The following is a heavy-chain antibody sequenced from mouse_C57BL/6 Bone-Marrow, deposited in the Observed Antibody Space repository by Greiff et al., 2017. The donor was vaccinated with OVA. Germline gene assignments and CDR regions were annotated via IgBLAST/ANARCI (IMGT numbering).Heavy chain of an antibody. D-gene: IGHD3-1*01. CDR2: IDPENGDT. CDR3: TRGGYDAMDY. Sequence: EVQLQQSGAELVRPGASVKLSCTASGFNIKDDYMHWVKQRPEQGLEWIGWIDPENGDTEYASKFQGKATITADTSSNTAYLQLSSLTSEDTAVYYCTRGGYDAMDYWGQGTSVTVSS. CDR1: GFNIKDDY. V-gene: IGHV14-4*01. J-gene: IGHJ4*01.